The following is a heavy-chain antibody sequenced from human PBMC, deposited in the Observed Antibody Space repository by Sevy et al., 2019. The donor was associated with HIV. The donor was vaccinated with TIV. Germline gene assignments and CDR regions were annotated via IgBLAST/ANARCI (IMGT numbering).Heavy chain of an antibody. CDR3: AKVFGSYYYFDY. CDR2: IKSKTDGETT. D-gene: IGHD1-26*01. V-gene: IGHV3-15*01. J-gene: IGHJ4*02. Sequence: GGSLRLSCAASGFTFRDAWMTWVRQAPGKGLEWVGRIKSKTDGETTDYATPVKGRFTISRDDSKNTLYLQMNSLRAEDTAVYYCAKVFGSYYYFDYWGQGTLVTVSS. CDR1: GFTFRDAW.